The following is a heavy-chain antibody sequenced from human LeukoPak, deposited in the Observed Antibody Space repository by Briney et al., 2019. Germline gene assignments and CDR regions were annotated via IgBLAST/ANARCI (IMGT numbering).Heavy chain of an antibody. CDR2: MYYSGST. CDR3: ARNYDNSGYTAFGH. D-gene: IGHD3-22*01. Sequence: SETLSLTCTVSGGSMSSYYWSWLRQPPGKGLEWIVHMYYSGSTNYNPSLKSRVTISVDTSKNQFSLRLSSVTAADTAFYYCARNYDNSGYTAFGHWGRGTLVTVSS. V-gene: IGHV4-59*01. J-gene: IGHJ4*02. CDR1: GGSMSSYY.